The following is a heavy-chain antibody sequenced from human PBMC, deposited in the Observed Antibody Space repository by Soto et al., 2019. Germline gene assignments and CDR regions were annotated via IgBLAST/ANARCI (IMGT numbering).Heavy chain of an antibody. CDR2: ISGSGGGT. V-gene: IGHV3-23*01. Sequence: GGSLRLSCAASGFTFSSFAMSWVRQAPGKGLEWVSAISGSGGGTYYADSVKGRFTISRDNSKNTLYLQMNSLRAEDTAVYYCAKGYCSSSSCSRGYFDYWGQGTLVTVSS. CDR1: GFTFSSFA. J-gene: IGHJ4*02. CDR3: AKGYCSSSSCSRGYFDY. D-gene: IGHD2-2*01.